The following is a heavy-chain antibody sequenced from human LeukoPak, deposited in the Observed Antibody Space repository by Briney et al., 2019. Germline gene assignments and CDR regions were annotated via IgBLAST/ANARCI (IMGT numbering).Heavy chain of an antibody. CDR1: GYSIRGDHD. CDR2: IHHSGST. J-gene: IGHJ5*02. D-gene: IGHD3-22*01. CDR3: AIPFFKSLTMVVP. Sequence: PSETLSLTCVVYGYSIRGDHDWGWVRQPPGKGLEWIGSIHHSGSTHYNPSLKSRVTISMDMSENQFSLKLRSVTAADTAVYFCAIPFFKSLTMVVPWGQGHLVTVSS. V-gene: IGHV4-38-2*01.